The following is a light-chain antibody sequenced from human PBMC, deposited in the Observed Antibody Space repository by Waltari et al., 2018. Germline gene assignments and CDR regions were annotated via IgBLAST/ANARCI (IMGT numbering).Light chain of an antibody. CDR1: SSDVGGYNY. CDR3: SSYAGSXV. J-gene: IGLJ3*02. Sequence: XSXLTQPPSASGSPGQSVTISCTGTSSDVGGYNYVSWYQQHPGKAPKLMIYEVSKRPXGVXDRFSGSXSGNTASLTVSGLQAEXXADYYCSSYAGSXVFGGGTKLTVL. V-gene: IGLV2-8*01. CDR2: EVS.